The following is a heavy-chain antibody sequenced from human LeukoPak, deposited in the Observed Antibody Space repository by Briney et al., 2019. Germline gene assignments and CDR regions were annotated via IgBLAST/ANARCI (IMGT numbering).Heavy chain of an antibody. D-gene: IGHD6-13*01. Sequence: PGGSLRLSCAASGFTFSRYAMSWVRQAPGKGLEWVSDISGSGVSSDYADSVKGRFSISRDNSKNTLSLQMNSLRAGDTAVYYCAKGGLYTREALDYWGQGTLVTVSS. V-gene: IGHV3-23*01. CDR1: GFTFSRYA. J-gene: IGHJ4*02. CDR3: AKGGLYTREALDY. CDR2: ISGSGVSS.